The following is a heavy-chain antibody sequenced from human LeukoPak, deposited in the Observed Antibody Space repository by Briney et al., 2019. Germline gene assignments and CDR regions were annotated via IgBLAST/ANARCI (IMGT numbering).Heavy chain of an antibody. Sequence: PGGSLRLSCVVSGFTFSTSWMAWVRQAPGKGLEWLANINKDGRQTYYVDSVKGRFTISRDNAENSLHLQMNSLRAEDTAVYYCASREMATSHFDYWGQGTLVTVSS. CDR3: ASREMATSHFDY. J-gene: IGHJ4*02. CDR2: INKDGRQT. CDR1: GFTFSTSW. D-gene: IGHD5-24*01. V-gene: IGHV3-7*01.